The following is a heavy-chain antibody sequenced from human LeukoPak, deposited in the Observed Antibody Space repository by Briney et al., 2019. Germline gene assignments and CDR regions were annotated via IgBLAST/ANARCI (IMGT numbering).Heavy chain of an antibody. CDR2: ISYDGNNK. Sequence: PGGSLRPSCVAFSFNFRNYGMHWVRQAPGKGLEGVAVISYDGNNKYYADSVKGRSTVSRDKNTLYLQLNSLRPEDTAVYYCAKDRGGPGAYYFDYWGQGTLVSVSS. CDR1: SFNFRNYG. D-gene: IGHD2-15*01. J-gene: IGHJ4*02. V-gene: IGHV3-30*18. CDR3: AKDRGGPGAYYFDY.